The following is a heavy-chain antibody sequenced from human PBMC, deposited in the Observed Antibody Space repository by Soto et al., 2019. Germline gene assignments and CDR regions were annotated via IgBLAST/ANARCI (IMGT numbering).Heavy chain of an antibody. CDR1: GYTFINNA. V-gene: IGHV1-18*04. CDR3: ARDSSSGTFDN. Sequence: GASVKVSCKASGYTFINNAITWVRQAPGQGLEWMGWISTENGNTNYAQNLQGRVILTRDRSTNTAYMELRSLRPEDTATYYCARDSSSGTFDNWRQGALVTVSS. D-gene: IGHD3-22*01. CDR2: ISTENGNT. J-gene: IGHJ4*02.